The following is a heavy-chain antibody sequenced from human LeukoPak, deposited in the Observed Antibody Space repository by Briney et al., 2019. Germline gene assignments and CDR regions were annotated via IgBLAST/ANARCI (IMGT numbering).Heavy chain of an antibody. CDR3: STDRYYDSSGYPEDY. CDR2: IKSRTDGGTT. V-gene: IGHV3-15*01. D-gene: IGHD3-22*01. Sequence: GGSLRLSCAASGFTFSSYGMHWVRQAPGKGLEWVGRIKSRTDGGTTDYAAPVKGRFTISRDDSENTLYLQMSSLKTEDTAVYYCSTDRYYDSSGYPEDYWGQGTLVTVSS. J-gene: IGHJ4*02. CDR1: GFTFSSYG.